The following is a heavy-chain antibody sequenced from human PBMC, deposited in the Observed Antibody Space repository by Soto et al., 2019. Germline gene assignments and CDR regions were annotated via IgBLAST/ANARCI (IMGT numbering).Heavy chain of an antibody. J-gene: IGHJ6*02. D-gene: IGHD2-2*01. Sequence: QVQLQESGPGLVKPSQTLSLTCTVSGGSISSGGYYWSWIRQHPGKGLEWIGYIYYSGSTYYNPSLKSRVTISVDTSKNQFSLKLSSVTAADTAVYYCARDVGYCSSTSCARRNSYYYYGMDVWGQGTTVTVSS. CDR2: IYYSGST. CDR1: GGSISSGGYY. CDR3: ARDVGYCSSTSCARRNSYYYYGMDV. V-gene: IGHV4-31*03.